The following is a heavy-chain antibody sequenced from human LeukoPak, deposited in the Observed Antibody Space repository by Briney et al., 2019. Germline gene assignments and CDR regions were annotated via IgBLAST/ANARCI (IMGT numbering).Heavy chain of an antibody. CDR1: GGSISSYY. CDR2: IYTSGST. D-gene: IGHD2-2*01. V-gene: IGHV4-4*07. Sequence: SETLSLTCTVSGGSISSYYWSWIRQPAGKGLEWIGRIYTSGSTNYNPSLKSRVTMSVDTSKNQFSLKLSSVTAADTAVYYCARERPLTHCSSTSCPFDYWGQGTLVTVSS. CDR3: ARERPLTHCSSTSCPFDY. J-gene: IGHJ4*02.